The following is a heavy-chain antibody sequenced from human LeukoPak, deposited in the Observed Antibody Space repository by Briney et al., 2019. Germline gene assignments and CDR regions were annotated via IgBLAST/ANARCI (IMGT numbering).Heavy chain of an antibody. Sequence: ASVKVSCKASGYTFTGYYMHWVRQAPGQGLEWMGRINPNSGGTNYAQKFQGRVTITADKSTSTAYMELSSLRSEDTAVYYCARDSSGYLDAFDIWGQGTMVTVSS. CDR3: ARDSSGYLDAFDI. CDR2: INPNSGGT. D-gene: IGHD3-22*01. V-gene: IGHV1-2*06. J-gene: IGHJ3*02. CDR1: GYTFTGYY.